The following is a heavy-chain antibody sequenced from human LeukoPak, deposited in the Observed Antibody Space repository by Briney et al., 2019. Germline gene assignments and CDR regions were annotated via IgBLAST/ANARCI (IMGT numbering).Heavy chain of an antibody. CDR1: GFYVSAYY. CDR2: INSAGNT. J-gene: IGHJ4*02. V-gene: IGHV3-66*02. Sequence: WGSLRVSCADSGFYVSAYYMSWVRHAPGQGLDRVSLINSAGNTYYAESVKGCFTTSRDNSQNPVYLQMSRLRSEATTKYYCARVSGYTFGHGADYWGQGTLVTVSS. CDR3: ARVSGYTFGHGADY. D-gene: IGHD5-12*01.